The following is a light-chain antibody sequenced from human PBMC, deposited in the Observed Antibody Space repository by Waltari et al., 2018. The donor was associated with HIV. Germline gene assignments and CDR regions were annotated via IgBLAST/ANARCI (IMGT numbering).Light chain of an antibody. CDR2: GAS. CDR3: QQYDNSPGYT. V-gene: IGKV3-20*01. CDR1: QTISSPY. Sequence: EIVLTQSPGTLSLSPGERVTLSCRASQTISSPYLAWYQQKPGQAPRLLIHGASSRATGIPDRFSGSGSGTDFTLTISRLEPGDFAVYYCQQYDNSPGYTFGQGTKLEIK. J-gene: IGKJ2*01.